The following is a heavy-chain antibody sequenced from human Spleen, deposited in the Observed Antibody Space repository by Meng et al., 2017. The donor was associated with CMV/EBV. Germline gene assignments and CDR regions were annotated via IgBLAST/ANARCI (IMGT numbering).Heavy chain of an antibody. CDR1: GFTLSSYW. V-gene: IGHV3-7*01. D-gene: IGHD3-22*01. Sequence: GESLKISCAASGFTLSSYWMSWVRQAPGKGLEWVANIKQDGSEKNYVDSVKGRFTISRDNAKNSLYLQMNSLRAEDTAVYYCARGSGSSGYYPDYWGQGTLVTVSS. CDR3: ARGSGSSGYYPDY. J-gene: IGHJ4*02. CDR2: IKQDGSEK.